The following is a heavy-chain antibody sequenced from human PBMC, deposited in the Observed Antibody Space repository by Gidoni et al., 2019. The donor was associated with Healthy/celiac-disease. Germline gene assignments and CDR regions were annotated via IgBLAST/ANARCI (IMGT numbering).Heavy chain of an antibody. J-gene: IGHJ4*02. Sequence: EVQLVESGGGLVQPGGSLRLSCAASGFTFSSYWMSWVRQAPGKGLEWVANIKQDGSEKYYVDSVKGRFTISRDNAKNSLYLKMNSLRAEDTAVYYCARGLCSSTSCYGIDYWGQGTLVTVSS. CDR2: IKQDGSEK. CDR1: GFTFSSYW. V-gene: IGHV3-7*01. D-gene: IGHD2-2*01. CDR3: ARGLCSSTSCYGIDY.